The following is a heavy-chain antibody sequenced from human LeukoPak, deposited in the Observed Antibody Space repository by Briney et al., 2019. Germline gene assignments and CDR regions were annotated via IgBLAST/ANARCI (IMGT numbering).Heavy chain of an antibody. Sequence: ASVKVSCKASGYTFTSYGISWVRQAPGQGLEWMGWISAYNGNTNYAQKLQGRVTMTTDTSTSTAYMELRSLRSDDTAVYYCAREGNNVNYYDSSGYYSWDYWGQGTLVTVSS. CDR2: ISAYNGNT. CDR3: AREGNNVNYYDSSGYYSWDY. CDR1: GYTFTSYG. D-gene: IGHD3-22*01. V-gene: IGHV1-18*01. J-gene: IGHJ4*02.